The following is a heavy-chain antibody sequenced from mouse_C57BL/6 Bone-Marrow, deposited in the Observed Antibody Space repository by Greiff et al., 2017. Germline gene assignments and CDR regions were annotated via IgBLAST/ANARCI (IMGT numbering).Heavy chain of an antibody. CDR2: INPSSGYT. CDR3: ARYHYGSSYGY. J-gene: IGHJ2*01. V-gene: IGHV1-4*01. Sequence: VQLQQSGAELARPGASVKMSCKASGYTFTSYTMHRVKQRPGQGLEWIGYINPSSGYTKSNQKFKDKATLTADKSSSTAYMQLNSLTSEDSAVYYCARYHYGSSYGYWGQGTTLTVSS. D-gene: IGHD1-1*01. CDR1: GYTFTSYT.